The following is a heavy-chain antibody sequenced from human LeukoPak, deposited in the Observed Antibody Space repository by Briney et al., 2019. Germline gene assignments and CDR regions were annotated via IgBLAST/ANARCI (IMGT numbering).Heavy chain of an antibody. Sequence: GESLKISCKGSGYRFTSYWIGWVRQMPGKGLEWMGITYPGDSDTRYSPSFQGQVTISADKSISTAYLQWSSLKASDTAMYYCARHVYKGSGSYRPIDYWGQGTLVTVSS. J-gene: IGHJ4*02. CDR2: TYPGDSDT. CDR1: GYRFTSYW. V-gene: IGHV5-51*01. D-gene: IGHD3-10*01. CDR3: ARHVYKGSGSYRPIDY.